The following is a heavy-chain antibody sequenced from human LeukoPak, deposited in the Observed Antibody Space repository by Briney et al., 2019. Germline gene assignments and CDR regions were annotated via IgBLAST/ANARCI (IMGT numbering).Heavy chain of an antibody. V-gene: IGHV5-51*01. CDR2: IYPGDSDT. CDR1: GYSFTSYW. Sequence: GASLQISCKGSGYSFTSYWIGWVRQMPGKGLEWIWFIYPGDSDTPSSPSFQGHVTISANNSIPPAYLQWTSLKASDTAMYYCARLTGTTRGWFDPWGQGTLVTVSS. D-gene: IGHD1-1*01. CDR3: ARLTGTTRGWFDP. J-gene: IGHJ5*02.